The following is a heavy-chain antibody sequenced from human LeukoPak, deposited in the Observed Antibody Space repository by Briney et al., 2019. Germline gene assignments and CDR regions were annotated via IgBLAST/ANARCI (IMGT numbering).Heavy chain of an antibody. Sequence: GGSLRLSCAASGFTFSSYWMSWVRQAPGKGLEWVAVISYDGSNKYYADSVKGRFTISRDNSKNTLYLQMNSLRAEDTAVYYCARDFGWQLVLYYYYMDVWGKGTTVTVSS. D-gene: IGHD6-6*01. CDR3: ARDFGWQLVLYYYYMDV. V-gene: IGHV3-30-3*01. CDR1: GFTFSSYW. CDR2: ISYDGSNK. J-gene: IGHJ6*03.